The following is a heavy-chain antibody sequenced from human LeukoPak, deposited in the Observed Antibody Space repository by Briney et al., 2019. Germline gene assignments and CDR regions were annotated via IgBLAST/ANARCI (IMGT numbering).Heavy chain of an antibody. CDR3: ATDRLEIYALHI. J-gene: IGHJ3*02. D-gene: IGHD1-1*01. CDR2: FEPEEGAHGET. Sequence: GASVKVSCRVSGYSLSDLSIHWVRHVAAKGLEWMGGFEPEEGAHGETIFAQKFEGRLTLTEDTSADTAYMELVRLTSEDTADYYCATDRLEIYALHIWGQGTAVTVSS. V-gene: IGHV1-24*01. CDR1: GYSLSDLS.